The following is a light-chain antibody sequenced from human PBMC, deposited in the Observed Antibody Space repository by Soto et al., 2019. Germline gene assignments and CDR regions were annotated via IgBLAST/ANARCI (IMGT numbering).Light chain of an antibody. CDR2: DAS. J-gene: IGKJ1*01. CDR3: QQRSNWPPWT. V-gene: IGKV3-11*01. CDR1: QIVSSY. Sequence: EIVLTQSPATLSLSPGERATLSCRPSQIVSSYLACYQQKPGQAPRLLIYDASNRTTGIPARFSGSGSGTDFTLTISSLEPEDFAVYYCQQRSNWPPWTFGQGTKVEIK.